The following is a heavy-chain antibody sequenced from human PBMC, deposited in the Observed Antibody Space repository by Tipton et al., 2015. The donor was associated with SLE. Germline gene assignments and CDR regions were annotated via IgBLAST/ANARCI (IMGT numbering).Heavy chain of an antibody. Sequence: SGFTFSSYGMHWVRQAPGKGLEWVAFIRYDGSNKYYADSVKGRFTISRDNSKNTLYLQMNSLRAEDTAVYYCARFLEWSTYYFDYWGQGTLVTVSS. CDR1: GFTFSSYG. D-gene: IGHD3-3*01. V-gene: IGHV3-30*02. J-gene: IGHJ4*02. CDR2: IRYDGSNK. CDR3: ARFLEWSTYYFDY.